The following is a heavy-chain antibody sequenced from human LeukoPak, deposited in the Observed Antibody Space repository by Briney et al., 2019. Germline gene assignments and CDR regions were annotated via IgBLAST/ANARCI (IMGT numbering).Heavy chain of an antibody. CDR2: IYTSGST. Sequence: SETLSLTCTVSGGSISSGSYYWSWIRQPAGKGLEWIGRIYTSGSTNYNPSLKSRVTISVDTSKNQFSLKLSSVTAADTAVYYCARAPYDYPSSGFYSFWFDYWGQGTLVTVSS. CDR3: ARAPYDYPSSGFYSFWFDY. J-gene: IGHJ4*02. D-gene: IGHD3-22*01. CDR1: GGSISSGSYY. V-gene: IGHV4-61*02.